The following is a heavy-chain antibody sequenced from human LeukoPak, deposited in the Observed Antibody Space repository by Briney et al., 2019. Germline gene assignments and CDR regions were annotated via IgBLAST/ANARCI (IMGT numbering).Heavy chain of an antibody. CDR3: ARAYKAYCGGDCPFDP. CDR2: IKQDGSEK. D-gene: IGHD2-21*02. Sequence: PGGSLRLSCAASGFTFNSYWMTWVRQAPGKGLEWVANIKQDGSEKYYVDSVKGRFTISRDNAKNSLYLQMNSLRAEDTAVYYCARAYKAYCGGDCPFDPWGQGTLVTVSS. J-gene: IGHJ5*02. V-gene: IGHV3-7*03. CDR1: GFTFNSYW.